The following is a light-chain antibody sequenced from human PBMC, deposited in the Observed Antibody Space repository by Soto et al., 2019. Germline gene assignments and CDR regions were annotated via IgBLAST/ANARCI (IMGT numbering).Light chain of an antibody. CDR3: AAWDDSLNGVV. Sequence: QSVLTQPPSASGTPGQRVTISCSGSSSNIGSNTVNWYQQLPGTAPKLLIYSNNQRPSGVPDRFSGSKSGTSASLAISGLQSDDEADYYCAAWDDSLNGVVFGGETKVTVL. CDR2: SNN. CDR1: SSNIGSNT. J-gene: IGLJ2*01. V-gene: IGLV1-44*01.